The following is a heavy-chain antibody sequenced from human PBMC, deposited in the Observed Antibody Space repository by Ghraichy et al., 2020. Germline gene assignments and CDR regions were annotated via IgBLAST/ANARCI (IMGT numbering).Heavy chain of an antibody. J-gene: IGHJ4*02. CDR1: GYIFTSSH. CDR3: VRDFDGSWTFDD. CDR2: ITPNGGGA. D-gene: IGHD6-13*01. Sequence: ASVKVSCKTSGYIFTSSHIHWVRQAPGQGLEWMGIITPNGGGARYAQWFQGRVTMTTDTSTSTVYMELSSLRSEDTAVYYCVRDFDGSWTFDDWGQGTLVTGAS. V-gene: IGHV1-46*01.